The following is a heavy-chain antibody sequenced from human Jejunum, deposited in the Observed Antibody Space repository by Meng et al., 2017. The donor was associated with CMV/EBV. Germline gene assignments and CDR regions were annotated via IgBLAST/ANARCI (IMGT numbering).Heavy chain of an antibody. CDR1: AVSRNF. D-gene: IGHD5-24*01. CDR3: ARDLGPKHDYNWRAFDI. J-gene: IGHJ3*02. Sequence: AVSRNFFSWVRQAPGKGLEWVSVIYSGGTTYYTESVNGRFTISRDGSKNMVYLQMNSLRPEDTAMYYCARDLGPKHDYNWRAFDIWGQGTMGTVSS. CDR2: IYSGGTT. V-gene: IGHV3-53*05.